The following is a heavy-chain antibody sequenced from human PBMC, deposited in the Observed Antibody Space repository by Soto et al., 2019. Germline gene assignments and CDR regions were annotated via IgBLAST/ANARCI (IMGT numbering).Heavy chain of an antibody. CDR1: GFTFSSYG. CDR2: IWYDGSNK. J-gene: IGHJ5*02. D-gene: IGHD6-6*01. CDR3: AREEGIAARPGWFDP. Sequence: GGSLRLSCAASGFTFSSYGMHWVRQAPGKGLEWVAVIWYDGSNKYYADSVKGRFTISRDNSKNTLYLQMNSLRAEDTAVYYCAREEGIAARPGWFDPWGQGTLVTVSS. V-gene: IGHV3-33*01.